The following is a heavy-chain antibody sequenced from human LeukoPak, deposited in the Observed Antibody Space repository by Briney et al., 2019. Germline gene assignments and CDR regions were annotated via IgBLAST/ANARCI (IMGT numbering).Heavy chain of an antibody. CDR3: ARDLWDATGY. Sequence: GGSLRLSCVASGFSSNYMSWDRQAPGKGLEWVSVIYSGDSTYYADSVKGRFTISRDISKNTLYLQMNSLRPEDTAVYHCARDLWDATGYWGQGTLVTVSS. V-gene: IGHV3-66*02. CDR2: IYSGDST. CDR1: GFSSNY. J-gene: IGHJ4*02. D-gene: IGHD3-3*01.